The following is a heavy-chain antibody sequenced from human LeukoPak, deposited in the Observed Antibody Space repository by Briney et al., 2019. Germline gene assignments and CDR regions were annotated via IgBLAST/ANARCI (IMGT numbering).Heavy chain of an antibody. V-gene: IGHV3-30*04. CDR1: GFTFSNHA. Sequence: GGSLRLSCVTSGFTFSNHAMHWVRQGPGKGLEWVAVISDGGSSKFYADSVKGRFTISRDNSRNTLYLQMNNLRAEDTAVYYCARQYHYDSRGYWGLGYWGQGTLVTVSS. D-gene: IGHD3-22*01. J-gene: IGHJ4*02. CDR2: ISDGGSSK. CDR3: ARQYHYDSRGYWGLGY.